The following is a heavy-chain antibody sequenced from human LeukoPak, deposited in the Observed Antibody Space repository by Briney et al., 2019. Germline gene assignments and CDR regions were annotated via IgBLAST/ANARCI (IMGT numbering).Heavy chain of an antibody. CDR2: IYTTGGT. J-gene: IGHJ4*02. V-gene: IGHV4-4*07. CDR1: GGSFSSYY. CDR3: ARGNTVATGLYHY. D-gene: IGHD5-12*01. Sequence: SETLSLTCTASGGSFSSYYCCWIRQPAGKGLEWIGRIYTTGGTNYNPSLKSRVTISIDKSKNQFSLKLSSVTAADTAVYYCARGNTVATGLYHYWGQESLDTVSS.